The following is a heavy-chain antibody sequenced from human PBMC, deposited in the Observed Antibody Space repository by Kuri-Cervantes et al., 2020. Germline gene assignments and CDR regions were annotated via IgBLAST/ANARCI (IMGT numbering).Heavy chain of an antibody. CDR3: AILGLVEAFDT. V-gene: IGHV3-48*01. D-gene: IGHD6-19*01. CDR1: GFTFSSYS. J-gene: IGHJ3*02. Sequence: GGSLRLSCAASGFTFSSYSMNWVRQAPGKGLEWVSYISSSSSTIYYADSVKGRFTISRDNSKNTLYLQMNSLRAEGTAVYYCAILGLVEAFDTWGQGTMVTVSS. CDR2: ISSSSSTI.